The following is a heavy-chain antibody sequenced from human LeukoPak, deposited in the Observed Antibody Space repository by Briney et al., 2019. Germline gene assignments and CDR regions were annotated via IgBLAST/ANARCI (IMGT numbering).Heavy chain of an antibody. CDR2: ISGSGGST. V-gene: IGHV3-23*01. CDR1: GFTFSSYA. CDR3: AKDLPRRVGVYCSSTSCYPNAFDI. D-gene: IGHD2-2*01. J-gene: IGHJ3*02. Sequence: PGGSLRLSCAASGFTFSSYAMSWVRQAPGKGLEWVSAISGSGGSTYYADSVKGRFTISRDNSKNTLYLQMNSLRAEDTAVYYCAKDLPRRVGVYCSSTSCYPNAFDIWGQGTMVTVSS.